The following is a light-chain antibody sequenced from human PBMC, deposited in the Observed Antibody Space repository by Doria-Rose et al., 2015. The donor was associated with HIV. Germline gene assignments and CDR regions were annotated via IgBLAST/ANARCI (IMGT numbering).Light chain of an antibody. V-gene: IGKV1-39*01. Sequence: DIQLTQSPFFLSASVGDRVTITCRASQSISSYLNWYQQKPGKAPKLLIYAASSLDSEVPSRFSGSGSGTDFTLTISSLQPEDFATYYCQQSSSTPRTFGQGTKLEIK. CDR2: AAS. J-gene: IGKJ2*02. CDR1: QSISSY. CDR3: QQSSSTPRT.